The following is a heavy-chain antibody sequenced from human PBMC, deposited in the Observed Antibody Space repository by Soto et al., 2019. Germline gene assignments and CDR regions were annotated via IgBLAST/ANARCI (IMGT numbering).Heavy chain of an antibody. Sequence: SVKVSCKASGGTFSSYATSWVRQAPGQGLEWMGGIIPIFGTANYAQKFQGRVTITADESTSTAYMELSSLRSEDTAVYYCASSLVTTNIPTSLSYSYYGMDVWGQGTTVTVS. CDR2: IIPIFGTA. V-gene: IGHV1-69*13. D-gene: IGHD4-4*01. CDR1: GGTFSSYA. CDR3: ASSLVTTNIPTSLSYSYYGMDV. J-gene: IGHJ6*02.